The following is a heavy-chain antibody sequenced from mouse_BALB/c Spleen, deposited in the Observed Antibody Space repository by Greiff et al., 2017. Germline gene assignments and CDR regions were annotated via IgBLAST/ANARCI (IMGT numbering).Heavy chain of an antibody. CDR3: ASPRYYYGSSYYAMDY. Sequence: EVQGVESGGGLVQPGGSRKLSCAASGFTFSSFGMHWVRQAPEKGLEWVAYISSGSSTIYYADTVKGRFTISRDNPKNTLFLQMTSLRSEDTAMYYCASPRYYYGSSYYAMDYWGQGTSVTVSS. CDR2: ISSGSSTI. CDR1: GFTFSSFG. J-gene: IGHJ4*01. D-gene: IGHD1-1*01. V-gene: IGHV5-17*02.